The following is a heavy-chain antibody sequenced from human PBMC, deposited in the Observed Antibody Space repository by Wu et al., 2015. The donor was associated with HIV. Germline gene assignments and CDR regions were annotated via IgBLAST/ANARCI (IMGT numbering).Heavy chain of an antibody. Sequence: QVQLVQSGAEVKKPGVSVKVSCKASGYTFTAFYIHWVRQAPGQGLEWLGWINPNSGNRGYSQNFQGRVTISRNTSISTAYMELFRLRSEDTAVYYCAYQPVDGVFDYVGPGNPGHRLL. CDR3: AYQPVDGVFDY. V-gene: IGHV1-8*03. CDR1: GYTFTAFY. D-gene: IGHD1-14*01. J-gene: IGHJ4*02. CDR2: INPNSGNR.